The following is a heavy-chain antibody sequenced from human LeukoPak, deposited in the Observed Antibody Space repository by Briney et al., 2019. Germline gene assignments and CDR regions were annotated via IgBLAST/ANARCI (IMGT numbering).Heavy chain of an antibody. CDR2: IYYSGST. D-gene: IGHD6-13*01. J-gene: IGHJ5*02. Sequence: SETLSLTCTVSGVSISSYYWCWIRQPPGKGLEWIGYIYYSGSTNYNPSLKSRVTISVDTSKNQFSLKLSSVTAADTAVYYCAREYIAAAGTTGFDPWGQGTLVTVSS. CDR1: GVSISSYY. CDR3: AREYIAAAGTTGFDP. V-gene: IGHV4-59*01.